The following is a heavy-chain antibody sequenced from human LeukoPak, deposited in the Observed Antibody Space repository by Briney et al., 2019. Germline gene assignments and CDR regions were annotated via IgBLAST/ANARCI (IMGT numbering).Heavy chain of an antibody. Sequence: SETRSLTCAVYGGSFSGYYWSWIRQPPGKGLEWIGEINHSGSANYNPSLKSRVTISGDTSKNQFSLKLSSVTAADTAVYYCARGLRVDYWGQGTLVTVSS. CDR3: ARGLRVDY. J-gene: IGHJ4*02. CDR1: GGSFSGYY. V-gene: IGHV4-34*01. CDR2: INHSGSA.